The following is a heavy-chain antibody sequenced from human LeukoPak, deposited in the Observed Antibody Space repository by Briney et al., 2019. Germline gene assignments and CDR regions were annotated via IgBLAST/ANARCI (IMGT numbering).Heavy chain of an antibody. D-gene: IGHD3-16*01. J-gene: IGHJ6*03. CDR3: ARHGDYYYYYMDV. CDR1: GFTFSSYW. V-gene: IGHV3-7*01. Sequence: GGSLRLSCAASGFTFSSYWMTWVRQAPGKGLEWVANIKQDGSEKNYVDSVKGRFTISRDNAKNSLYLQMNSLGAEDTAVYYCARHGDYYYYYMDVWGKGTTVTISS. CDR2: IKQDGSEK.